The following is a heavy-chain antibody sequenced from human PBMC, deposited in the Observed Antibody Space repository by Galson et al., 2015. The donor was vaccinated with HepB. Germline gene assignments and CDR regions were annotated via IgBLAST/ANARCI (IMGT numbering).Heavy chain of an antibody. CDR2: ISYDGSNK. CDR1: GFTFSSYA. V-gene: IGHV3-30-3*01. CDR3: AKDLRTPAVIAPPSADY. J-gene: IGHJ4*02. D-gene: IGHD2-21*01. Sequence: SLRLSCAASGFTFSSYAMSWVRQAPGKGLEWVAVISYDGSNKYYADSVKGRFTISRDNSKNTLYLQMNSLRAEDTAVYYCAKDLRTPAVIAPPSADYWGQGTLVTVSS.